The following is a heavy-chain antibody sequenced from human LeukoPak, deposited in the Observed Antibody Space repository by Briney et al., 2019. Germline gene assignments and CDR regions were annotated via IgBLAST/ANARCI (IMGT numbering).Heavy chain of an antibody. J-gene: IGHJ4*02. Sequence: PSQTLSLTCTVSGGSISSGGYYWSWIRQPPGKGLEWIGYIYYSGSTYYNPSLKSRVTISVDTSKNQFSLKLSSVTAADTAVYYCARVKGDIVVVPAAIYFDYWGQGTLVTVSS. D-gene: IGHD2-2*01. CDR2: IYYSGST. V-gene: IGHV4-31*03. CDR1: GGSISSGGYY. CDR3: ARVKGDIVVVPAAIYFDY.